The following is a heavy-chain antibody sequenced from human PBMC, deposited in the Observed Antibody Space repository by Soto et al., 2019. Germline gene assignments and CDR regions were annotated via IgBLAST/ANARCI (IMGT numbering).Heavy chain of an antibody. Sequence: PWGSLRLSCAASGFTFSSYGMHWFRRPPGKELEWVAGISYDGRNKYYAASVKGRFTLSRDNSKNTLYLQMNSLRAEDTAVYYCAKDHNEYSSSWEEFDYWGQGTLVTVSS. CDR2: ISYDGRNK. J-gene: IGHJ4*02. CDR1: GFTFSSYG. CDR3: AKDHNEYSSSWEEFDY. V-gene: IGHV3-30*18. D-gene: IGHD6-13*01.